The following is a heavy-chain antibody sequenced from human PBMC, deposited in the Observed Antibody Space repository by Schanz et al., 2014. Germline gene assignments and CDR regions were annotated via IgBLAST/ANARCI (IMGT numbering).Heavy chain of an antibody. CDR2: MNESHSTI. V-gene: IGHV3-23*01. Sequence: EVQLLESGGGLVQPGGSLRLSCAASGFSFSSYAMGWVRQARGKGLEWVTAMNESHSTIYYADSVRGRFTISRDNAENTLFLQMNSLRAEDTAVYYCARKVVATIGGYYDNWGQGTLVIVSS. CDR1: GFSFSSYA. D-gene: IGHD5-12*01. CDR3: ARKVVATIGGYYDN. J-gene: IGHJ4*02.